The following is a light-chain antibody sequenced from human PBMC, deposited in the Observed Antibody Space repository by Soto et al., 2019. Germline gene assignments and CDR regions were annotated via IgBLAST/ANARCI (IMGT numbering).Light chain of an antibody. V-gene: IGLV2-14*01. CDR3: SSYTSSSRVYV. CDR1: SSDVGGYNY. J-gene: IGLJ1*01. Sequence: QSVLTQPASVSGSPGQSITISCTGTSSDVGGYNYVSWYQQHPGKAPKLMIYEVSNRPSGVSNRFSGSKSGNTASLTISGLQAEDEADYYCSSYTSSSRVYVFGTGTQLTVL. CDR2: EVS.